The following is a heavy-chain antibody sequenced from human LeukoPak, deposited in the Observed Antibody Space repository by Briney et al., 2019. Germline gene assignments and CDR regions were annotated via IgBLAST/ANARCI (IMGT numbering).Heavy chain of an antibody. CDR3: AKDQSVVVPAVTDY. CDR1: GGSFSGYY. V-gene: IGHV3-23*01. J-gene: IGHJ4*02. CDR2: ISGSGGST. Sequence: LSLTCAVYGGSFSGYYWSWVRQAPGKGLEWVSAISGSGGSTYYADSVKGRFTISRDNSKNTLYLQMNSLRAEDTAVYYCAKDQSVVVPAVTDYWGQGTLVTVSS. D-gene: IGHD2-2*01.